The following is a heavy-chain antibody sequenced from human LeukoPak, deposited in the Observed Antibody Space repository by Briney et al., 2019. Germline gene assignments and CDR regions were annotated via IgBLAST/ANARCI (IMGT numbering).Heavy chain of an antibody. J-gene: IGHJ4*02. CDR3: ARAYSDYGMRY. CDR2: TYSGGST. V-gene: IGHV3-53*01. Sequence: GGSLRLSCAASGFTVSRNYMSWVRQAPGKGLEWVSVTYSGGSTYYADSVKGRFTISRDNSKNTLYLQMNSLRAEDTAVYFCARAYSDYGMRYWGQGTLVTVSS. CDR1: GFTVSRNY. D-gene: IGHD5-12*01.